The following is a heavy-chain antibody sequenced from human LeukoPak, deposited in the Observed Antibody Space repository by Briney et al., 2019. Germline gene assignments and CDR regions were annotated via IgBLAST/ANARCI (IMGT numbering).Heavy chain of an antibody. V-gene: IGHV3-23*01. J-gene: IGHJ4*02. CDR3: AKRRKGYYDSSGFYFDY. D-gene: IGHD3-22*01. CDR1: GFTFSSYS. CDR2: ISGSGDRT. Sequence: GGSLRLSCAASGFTFSSYSMKWVRQARGKGLEWVSSISGSGDRTHYADSVKGRFTISRDNSMNTLYLEMNSLRAEDTAIYYCAKRRKGYYDSSGFYFDYWGQGTLVTVSS.